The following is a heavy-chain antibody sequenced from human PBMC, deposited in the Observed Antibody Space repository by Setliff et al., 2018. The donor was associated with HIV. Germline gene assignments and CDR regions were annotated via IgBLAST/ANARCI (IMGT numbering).Heavy chain of an antibody. CDR1: GYTFNNYG. Sequence: ASVKVSCKASGYTFNNYGISWVRQAPGQGLEWMGWINTHSGYTNYAQNVQGRVTITADESTSTAYMELSSLRSEDTAVYYCARSSLAAAGLGYMDVWGKGTTVTVSS. D-gene: IGHD6-13*01. V-gene: IGHV1-18*01. CDR2: INTHSGYT. CDR3: ARSSLAAAGLGYMDV. J-gene: IGHJ6*03.